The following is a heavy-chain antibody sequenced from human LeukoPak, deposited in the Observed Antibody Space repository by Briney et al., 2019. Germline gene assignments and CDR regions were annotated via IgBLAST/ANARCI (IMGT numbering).Heavy chain of an antibody. J-gene: IGHJ6*03. Sequence: PSETLSLTCAVYGGPFSGYYWSWSRQPPGKGLEWIGEINHSGSTNYNPSLKSRVTISVDTSKNQFSLKLSSVTAADTAVYYCARVRLLRFLYYYYYMDVWGKGTTVTVSS. CDR2: INHSGST. D-gene: IGHD3-3*01. CDR3: ARVRLLRFLYYYYYMDV. V-gene: IGHV4-34*01. CDR1: GGPFSGYY.